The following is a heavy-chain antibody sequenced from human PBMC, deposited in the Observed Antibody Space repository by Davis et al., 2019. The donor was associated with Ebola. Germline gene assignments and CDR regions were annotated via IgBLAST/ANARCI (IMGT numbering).Heavy chain of an antibody. V-gene: IGHV4-59*01. CDR2: IYYSGST. J-gene: IGHJ6*03. CDR3: ARVPYYDFWNGYYPYYMDV. CDR1: GGSISSYY. Sequence: MPSETLSLTCTVSGGSISSYYWSWIRQPPGKGLEWIGYIYYSGSTNYNPSLKSRVTISVDTSKNQFSLKLSSVTAADTAVYYCARVPYYDFWNGYYPYYMDVWGKGTTVTVSS. D-gene: IGHD3-3*01.